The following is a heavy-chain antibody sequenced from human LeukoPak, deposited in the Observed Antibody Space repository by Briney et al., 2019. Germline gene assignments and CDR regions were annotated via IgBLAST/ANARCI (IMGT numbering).Heavy chain of an antibody. V-gene: IGHV4-59*01. CDR1: GGSISSYY. D-gene: IGHD3-10*01. CDR3: ARDGLLGQAPYYYSYGMDV. J-gene: IGHJ6*02. Sequence: SETLSLTCTVSGGSISSYYWSWIRQPPGKGLEWIGYIYYSGSTNYNPSLKSRVTISVDTSKNQFSLKLSSVTAADTAVYYCARDGLLGQAPYYYSYGMDVWAQGPTVTASS. CDR2: IYYSGST.